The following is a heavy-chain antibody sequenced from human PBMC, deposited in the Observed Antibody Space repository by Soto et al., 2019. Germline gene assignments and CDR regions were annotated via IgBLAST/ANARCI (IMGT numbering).Heavy chain of an antibody. D-gene: IGHD3-3*01. J-gene: IGHJ4*02. CDR2: ISGNSGTT. CDR1: GFNFSNYA. V-gene: IGHV3-23*01. Sequence: EVQLLESGGDFKQPGGSLRLSCEGSGFNFSNYALNWVRQAPGKRLEWVSVISGNSGTTYYAASVKGRFTISRDNSKKTLYLQINSLRADDTAVYYCAIGRAITVFGVITPSDSWGQGTLVTVSS. CDR3: AIGRAITVFGVITPSDS.